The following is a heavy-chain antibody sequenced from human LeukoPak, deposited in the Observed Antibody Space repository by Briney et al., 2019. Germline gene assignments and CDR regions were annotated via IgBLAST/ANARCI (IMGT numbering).Heavy chain of an antibody. CDR3: AKDTGYYYDSINYWV. D-gene: IGHD3-22*01. Sequence: PGGSLRLSCAASGFTFDDYAMHWVRQPPGKGLEWVSGISWNSGSIGYADSVKGRFTISRDNAKNSLYLQMNSLRAEDTALYYCAKDTGYYYDSINYWVWGQGTLVTVSS. CDR2: ISWNSGSI. J-gene: IGHJ4*02. CDR1: GFTFDDYA. V-gene: IGHV3-9*01.